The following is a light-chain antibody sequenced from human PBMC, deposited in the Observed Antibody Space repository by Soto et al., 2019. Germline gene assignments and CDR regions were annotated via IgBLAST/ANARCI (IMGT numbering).Light chain of an antibody. CDR3: QHYNSYSEA. V-gene: IGKV1-5*01. Sequence: DIQMTQSPSTLSAFVGDRVTITCRASQSISGWLAWYQQKPGKAPRLLMYVASSLQSGVPSRFSGSGSGTEFTLTISSLQPDDFATYYCQHYNSYSEAFGQGTKVDIK. CDR1: QSISGW. J-gene: IGKJ1*01. CDR2: VAS.